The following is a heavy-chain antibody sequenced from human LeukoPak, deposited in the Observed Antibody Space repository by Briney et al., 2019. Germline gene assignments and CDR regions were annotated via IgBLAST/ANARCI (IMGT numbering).Heavy chain of an antibody. J-gene: IGHJ4*02. D-gene: IGHD6-13*01. V-gene: IGHV3-15*07. CDR3: TTDLAAVGKGEFDY. Sequence: PGGSLRLSCAASGFPLSSAWVKWVRRARGKGLEWVGHFKSKTATNYAAPVKGRFTFSDDDSQNTLYLQMSSLKTEDTAVYYCTTDLAAVGKGEFDYWGQGTLVTVSS. CDR1: GFPLSSAW. CDR2: FKSKTAT.